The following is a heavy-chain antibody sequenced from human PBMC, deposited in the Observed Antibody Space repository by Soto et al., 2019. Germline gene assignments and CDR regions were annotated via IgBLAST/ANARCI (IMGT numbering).Heavy chain of an antibody. CDR2: INHSGST. CDR3: SRRGPRYCNSTSCPRSYYFYYMDG. J-gene: IGHJ6*03. D-gene: IGHD2-2*01. CDR1: GGSFSGYY. V-gene: IGHV4-34*01. Sequence: QVQLQQWGAGLLKPSETLSLTCAVYGGSFSGYYWSWIRQPPGKGLEWIGEINHSGSTNYNPSLKEWVNQSVSTAKNQFSLEPGSVTPPGTAVYYCSRRGPRYCNSTSCPRSYYFYYMDGWGKGTTVTVSS.